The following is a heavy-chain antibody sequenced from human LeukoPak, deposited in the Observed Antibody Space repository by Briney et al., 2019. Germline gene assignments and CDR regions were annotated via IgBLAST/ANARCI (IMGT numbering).Heavy chain of an antibody. CDR2: ITTIYNTL. D-gene: IGHD1-1*01. Sequence: GRTPRLSPAVSGFTLKVYYMRCMPDAPGKGLECGGYITTIYNTLFSADSLRGRFTIPWDHARTTLHLEMTRLRSREQAVFSCAREFSPWRYFDVWGRGNLVTVSS. CDR1: GFTLKVYY. CDR3: AREFSPWRYFDV. J-gene: IGHJ2*01. V-gene: IGHV3-11*04.